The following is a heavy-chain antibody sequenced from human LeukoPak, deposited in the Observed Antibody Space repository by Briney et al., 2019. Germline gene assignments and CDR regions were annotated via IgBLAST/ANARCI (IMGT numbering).Heavy chain of an antibody. V-gene: IGHV4-39*07. CDR1: GGSISSSSYY. J-gene: IGHJ4*02. CDR2: IYYSGST. D-gene: IGHD3-10*01. Sequence: PSETLSLTCTVSGGSISSSSYYWGWIRQPPGKGLEWIGSIYYSGSTYYNPSLKSRVTISVDTSKNQFSLKLSSVTAADTAVYYCARDRAITIFDYWGQGTLVTVSS. CDR3: ARDRAITIFDY.